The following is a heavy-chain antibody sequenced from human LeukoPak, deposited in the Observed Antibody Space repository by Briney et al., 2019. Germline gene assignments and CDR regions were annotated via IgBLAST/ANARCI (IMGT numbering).Heavy chain of an antibody. Sequence: ASVKVSCKASGYTFTSYGISWVRQAPGQGLEWMGWISAYNGNTTYAQKLQGRVTMTTDTSTSTAYMELRSLRSDDTAVYYCARDAGYCSGGSCYYYYGMDVWGQGTTVTVSS. CDR2: ISAYNGNT. CDR1: GYTFTSYG. J-gene: IGHJ6*02. CDR3: ARDAGYCSGGSCYYYYGMDV. V-gene: IGHV1-18*01. D-gene: IGHD2-15*01.